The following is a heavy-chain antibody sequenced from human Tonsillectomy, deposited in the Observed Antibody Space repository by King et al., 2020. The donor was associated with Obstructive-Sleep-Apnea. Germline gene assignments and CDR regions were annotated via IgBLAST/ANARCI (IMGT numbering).Heavy chain of an antibody. V-gene: IGHV4-39*07. CDR2: IYYSGRT. J-gene: IGHJ5*02. CDR1: GGSISSSTYY. Sequence: LQLQESGPGLVKPSETLSLTCSVSGGSISSSTYYWGWIRQPPGKGLEWIGSIYYSGRTYYNPSLKSRVTISVDTSKNQFSLKLSSVTAADTAVYYCAREGAAATNWFDPWGQGTLVTVSS. D-gene: IGHD2-15*01. CDR3: AREGAAATNWFDP.